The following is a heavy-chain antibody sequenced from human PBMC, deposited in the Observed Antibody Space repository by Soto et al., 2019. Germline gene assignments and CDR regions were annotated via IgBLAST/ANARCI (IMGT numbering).Heavy chain of an antibody. CDR3: ARVSDILTGYYSYFDY. J-gene: IGHJ4*02. D-gene: IGHD3-9*01. V-gene: IGHV4-31*03. Sequence: QVQLQESGPGLVKPSQTLSLTCTVSGGSISSGGYYWSWIRQHPGKGLEWIGYIYYSGSTYYNPSLKRRVTISVDTSKNQFSLKLSSVTAADTAVYYCARVSDILTGYYSYFDYWGQGTLVTVSS. CDR2: IYYSGST. CDR1: GGSISSGGYY.